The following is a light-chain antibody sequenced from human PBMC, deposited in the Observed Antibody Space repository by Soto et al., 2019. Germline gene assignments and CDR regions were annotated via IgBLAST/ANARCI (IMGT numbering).Light chain of an antibody. Sequence: EIVLTQSPGTLSLSPGERATLSCRASQSIRSSSLAWYQQKPGQAPRLLIYGGSSRATGIPDRFSGGGSGTDFSLTISRLEIEDFSVYYCHQYGSSPLTFGGGTKVEIK. CDR2: GGS. CDR1: QSIRSSS. CDR3: HQYGSSPLT. V-gene: IGKV3-20*01. J-gene: IGKJ4*01.